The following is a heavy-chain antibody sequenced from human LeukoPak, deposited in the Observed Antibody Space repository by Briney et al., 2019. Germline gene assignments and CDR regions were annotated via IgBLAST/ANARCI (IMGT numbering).Heavy chain of an antibody. Sequence: PGGSLRLSCAASELTFSDYTMNWVRQAPGKGLEWVSSFSSRGSSYIYYADSVKGRFTISRDNAKNSLYLQMNSLRVEDTAVYYCARGTGDYLFDYWGQGSLVTVSS. CDR2: FSSRGSSYI. J-gene: IGHJ4*02. D-gene: IGHD4-17*01. CDR3: ARGTGDYLFDY. V-gene: IGHV3-21*01. CDR1: ELTFSDYT.